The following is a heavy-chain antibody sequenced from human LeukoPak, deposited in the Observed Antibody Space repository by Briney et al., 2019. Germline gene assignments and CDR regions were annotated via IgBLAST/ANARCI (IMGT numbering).Heavy chain of an antibody. J-gene: IGHJ3*02. CDR1: GFTFSDYY. CDR3: ARVGADYYGSGSYRAFDI. D-gene: IGHD3-10*01. Sequence: GGSLRLSCAASGFTFSDYYMSWIRQAPGKGLEWVSYISSSSSYTNYADSVKGRFTISRDNAKNSLYLQTNSLRAEDTAVYYCARVGADYYGSGSYRAFDIWGQGTMVTVSS. CDR2: ISSSSSYT. V-gene: IGHV3-11*06.